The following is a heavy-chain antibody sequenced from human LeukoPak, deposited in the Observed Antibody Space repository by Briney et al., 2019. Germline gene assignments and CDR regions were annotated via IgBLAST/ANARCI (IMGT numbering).Heavy chain of an antibody. Sequence: GRSLRLSCAASGFTFDDYAMHWVRQVPGKGLEWVSGINWDSGDVGYADSVKGRFTVSRDNAKNSLYLQMNSLRAEDTAFYYCAKDRNYRDLDSLDIWGQGTMVTVSS. V-gene: IGHV3-9*01. D-gene: IGHD5-24*01. CDR3: AKDRNYRDLDSLDI. CDR2: INWDSGDV. J-gene: IGHJ3*02. CDR1: GFTFDDYA.